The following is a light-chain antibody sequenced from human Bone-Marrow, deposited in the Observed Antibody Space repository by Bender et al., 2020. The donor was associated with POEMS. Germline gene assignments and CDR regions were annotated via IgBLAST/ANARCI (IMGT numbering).Light chain of an antibody. CDR1: RLGTKK. V-gene: IGLV3-25*03. Sequence: SYELTQPPSVSVSPGQTASITCSGERLGTKKASWYQQKPGQAPVLLIYKDYERSSGTPERFSASSSVTTVTLTISGVQAEDEADYHCQSSDSSGNFYFFGSGTKLTVL. J-gene: IGLJ1*01. CDR3: QSSDSSGNFYF. CDR2: KDY.